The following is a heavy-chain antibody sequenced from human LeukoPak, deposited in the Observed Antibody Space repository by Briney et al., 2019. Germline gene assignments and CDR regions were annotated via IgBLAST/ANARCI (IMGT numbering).Heavy chain of an antibody. V-gene: IGHV4-34*01. CDR1: GGSFSGYY. CDR3: ARVKVYGGGFDY. J-gene: IGHJ4*02. CDR2: INPSGRI. Sequence: PSETLSLTCAVYGGSFSGYYWTWIRQAPGKGLEWIGEINPSGRISYNPSLKSRLTISVDASKNQFSLNLRSLTAADTAVYYCARVKVYGGGFDYWGQGTLVTVSS. D-gene: IGHD1-14*01.